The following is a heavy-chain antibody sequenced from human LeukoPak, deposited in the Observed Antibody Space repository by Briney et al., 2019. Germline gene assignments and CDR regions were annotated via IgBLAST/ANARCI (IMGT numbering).Heavy chain of an antibody. D-gene: IGHD2-2*01. CDR3: AKGPLRGTAAAIDY. Sequence: GGSLRLSCAASGFTFNNYGMHWVRQAPGKGLEWVAVISYDGRNIHYPDSVKGRFTISRDISTDTLWLQMDSLRTEDTAVYHCAKGPLRGTAAAIDYWGQGTLVTVSS. J-gene: IGHJ4*02. CDR2: ISYDGRNI. CDR1: GFTFNNYG. V-gene: IGHV3-30*18.